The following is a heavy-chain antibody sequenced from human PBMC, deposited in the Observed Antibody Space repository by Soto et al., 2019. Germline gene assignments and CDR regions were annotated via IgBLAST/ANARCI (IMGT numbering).Heavy chain of an antibody. CDR2: LYYSGST. CDR1: GGSISSGDYY. CDR3: ARGGSGYHADDY. D-gene: IGHD3-22*01. V-gene: IGHV4-30-4*01. J-gene: IGHJ4*02. Sequence: QVQLQESGPGLVKPSQTLSLTCTVSGGSISSGDYYWSWIRQPQGKGLEWIGYLYYSGSTYYKPSLKSRVTLSVVTSKTQFYLKLSSVTAADTAVYYCARGGSGYHADDYWGQGTLVTVSS.